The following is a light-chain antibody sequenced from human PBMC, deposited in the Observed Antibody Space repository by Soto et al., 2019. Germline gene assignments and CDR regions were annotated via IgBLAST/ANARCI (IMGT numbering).Light chain of an antibody. CDR1: QSVTSN. J-gene: IGKJ5*01. Sequence: EIVLTQSPDTLAVCPWEVATLSCWASQSVTSNLAWYQQKRGQAPRLLIYAASTRATDVPARFSGSGSGTEFTLTISSLQSEDFAVYYCQQYNHWPPITFGQGTRLEIK. V-gene: IGKV3D-15*01. CDR2: AAS. CDR3: QQYNHWPPIT.